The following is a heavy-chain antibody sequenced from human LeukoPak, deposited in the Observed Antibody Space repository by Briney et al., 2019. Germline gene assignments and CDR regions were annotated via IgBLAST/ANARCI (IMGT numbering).Heavy chain of an antibody. D-gene: IGHD1-26*01. J-gene: IGHJ4*02. CDR2: IRSKADNYAA. V-gene: IGHV3-73*01. CDR3: TRREVGATTGHY. Sequence: PGGSLRLSCAASGFTFSGSPMHWVRQASGKGLEWVGRIRSKADNYAATYAASVKGRFTISRDDSKNTAYLQMNSLKTEDTAVYYCTRREVGATTGHYWGQGTLVTVSS. CDR1: GFTFSGSP.